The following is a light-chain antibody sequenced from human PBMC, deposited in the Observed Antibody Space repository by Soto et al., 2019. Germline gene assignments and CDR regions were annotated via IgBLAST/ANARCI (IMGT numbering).Light chain of an antibody. V-gene: IGKV3-20*01. CDR1: QSVSSSY. CDR2: GAS. CDR3: QQYGGSHPYT. J-gene: IGKJ2*01. Sequence: ETVLTQSPGTLSLSPGERATLSCRASQSVSSSYLAWYQQKPGQAPRLLIYGASSRATGIPDRFSGSGSGTDFILTINRLEPEDFAVYYCQQYGGSHPYTFGQGTKLEIK.